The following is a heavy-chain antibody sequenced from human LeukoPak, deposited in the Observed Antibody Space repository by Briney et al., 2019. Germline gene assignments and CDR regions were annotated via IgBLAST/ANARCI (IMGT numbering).Heavy chain of an antibody. V-gene: IGHV3-21*01. J-gene: IGHJ5*02. Sequence: GGSLRLSCAASGFTFSSYSMNWVRQAPGKGLEWVSSISSSSSYIYYADSVKGRFTISRDNAKNSLYLQMNSLRAEDTAVYYCARDQRSKWWLKGGNWFDPWGQGTLVTVSS. CDR2: ISSSSSYI. D-gene: IGHD2-8*01. CDR3: ARDQRSKWWLKGGNWFDP. CDR1: GFTFSSYS.